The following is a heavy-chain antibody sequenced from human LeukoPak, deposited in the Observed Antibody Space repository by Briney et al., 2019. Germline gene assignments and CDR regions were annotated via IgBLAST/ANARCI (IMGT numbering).Heavy chain of an antibody. CDR3: ARSTMVRGVILRWFDP. J-gene: IGHJ5*02. CDR1: GGSISSYY. D-gene: IGHD3-10*01. Sequence: SETLSLTCTVSGGSISSYYWSWIRQPPGKGLEWIGYIYYSGSTNYNPSLKSRVTISVDTSKNQFSLKLSSVTAADTAVYYCARSTMVRGVILRWFDPWGQGTLVTVSS. CDR2: IYYSGST. V-gene: IGHV4-59*12.